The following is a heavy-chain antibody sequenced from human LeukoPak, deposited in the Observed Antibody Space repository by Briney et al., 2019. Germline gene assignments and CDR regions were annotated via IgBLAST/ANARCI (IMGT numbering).Heavy chain of an antibody. CDR3: ARDFRTNGVCYGFGWFDP. CDR2: INPSGGST. J-gene: IGHJ5*02. V-gene: IGHV1-46*01. Sequence: ASVKVSCKASGYTFTSYYMHWVRQAPGQGLEWMGIINPSGGSTSYAQKFQGRVTMTRDTSTSTVYMELSSLRSEDTAVYYCARDFRTNGVCYGFGWFDPWGQGTLVTVSS. D-gene: IGHD2-8*01. CDR1: GYTFTSYY.